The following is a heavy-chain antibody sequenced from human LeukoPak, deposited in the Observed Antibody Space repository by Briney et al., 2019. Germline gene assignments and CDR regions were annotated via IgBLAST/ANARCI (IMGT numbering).Heavy chain of an antibody. D-gene: IGHD5-12*01. J-gene: IGHJ4*02. V-gene: IGHV4-59*01. CDR2: IYYSGST. CDR1: GGSISSYY. CDR3: ARALPMGWLRYNNPDYYFDY. Sequence: SETLSLTCTVSGGSISSYYWSWIRQPPEKGLEWIGYIYYSGSTNYNPSLKSRVTISVDTSKNQFSLKLNSVTAADTAVYYCARALPMGWLRYNNPDYYFDYWGQGTPVTVSS.